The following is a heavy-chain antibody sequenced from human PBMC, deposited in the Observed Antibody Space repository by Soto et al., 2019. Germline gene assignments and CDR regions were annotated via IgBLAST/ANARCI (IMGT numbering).Heavy chain of an antibody. J-gene: IGHJ3*02. CDR1: GFIFRNAW. D-gene: IGHD1-1*01. CDR2: TKNKLDGGTA. CDR3: TSMNDRDAFDI. V-gene: IGHV3-15*05. Sequence: EVQLVESGGGLVKPGGSVRLSWAASGFIFRNAWMSLVRQVPGKGLAWLGRTKNKLDGGTADYAAAVNGRCTISRDDSQSTLYRQLNILNIEDTALYYCTSMNDRDAFDIWGQGPVVTVSS.